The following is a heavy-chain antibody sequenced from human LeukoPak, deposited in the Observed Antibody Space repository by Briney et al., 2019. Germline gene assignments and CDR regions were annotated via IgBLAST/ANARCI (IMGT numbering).Heavy chain of an antibody. CDR2: IDHSGST. J-gene: IGHJ6*03. CDR3: ARLPHCSDSMRCYVGGHHMDV. D-gene: IGHD3-10*02. V-gene: IGHV4-38-2*02. CDR1: GYSISYGYY. Sequence: SETLSLTCTVAGYSISYGYYWGWIRQPPGKGLECIGSIDHSGSTSYNPSLKSRVTISVDTSKNQFSLKVNSVTGADTAVYYCARLPHCSDSMRCYVGGHHMDVWGKGTTVAVSS.